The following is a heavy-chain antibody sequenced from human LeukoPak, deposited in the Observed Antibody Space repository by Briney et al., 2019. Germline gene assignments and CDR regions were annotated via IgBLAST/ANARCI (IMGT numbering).Heavy chain of an antibody. V-gene: IGHV4-39*01. D-gene: IGHD3-3*01. Sequence: SETLSLTRTVSGGSISSSSYYWGWIRQPPGKGLEWIGSIYYSGSTYYNPSLKSRVTISVDTSKNQFSLKLSSVTAADTAVYYCARRNPWSGRDYWGRGTLVTVSS. CDR2: IYYSGST. CDR3: ARRNPWSGRDY. CDR1: GGSISSSSYY. J-gene: IGHJ4*02.